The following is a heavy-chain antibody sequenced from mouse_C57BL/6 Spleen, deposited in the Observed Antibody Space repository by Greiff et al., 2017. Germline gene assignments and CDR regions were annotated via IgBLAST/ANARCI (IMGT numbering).Heavy chain of an antibody. J-gene: IGHJ1*03. CDR1: GYTFTSYG. V-gene: IGHV1-81*01. Sequence: QVQLQQSGAELARPGASVKLSCKASGYTFTSYGISWVKQRTGQGLEWIGEIYPRSGNTYYNEKFKGKATLTADKSSSTAYMELRSLTSEDSAVYFCRTVVENWYFDVWGTGTTVTVSS. CDR3: RTVVENWYFDV. CDR2: IYPRSGNT. D-gene: IGHD1-1*01.